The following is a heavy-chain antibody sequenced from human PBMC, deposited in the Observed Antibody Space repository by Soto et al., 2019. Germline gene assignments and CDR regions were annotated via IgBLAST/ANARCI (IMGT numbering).Heavy chain of an antibody. CDR1: GGSVSSGSYY. D-gene: IGHD5-12*01. Sequence: PSETLSLTCTVSGGSVSSGSYYWSWIRQPPGKGLEWIGYIYYSGSTNYNPSLKSRVTISVDTSKNQFSLKLSSVTAADTAVYYWARVDIVATRPFDIWGQGTMVTVSS. J-gene: IGHJ3*02. CDR2: IYYSGST. CDR3: ARVDIVATRPFDI. V-gene: IGHV4-61*01.